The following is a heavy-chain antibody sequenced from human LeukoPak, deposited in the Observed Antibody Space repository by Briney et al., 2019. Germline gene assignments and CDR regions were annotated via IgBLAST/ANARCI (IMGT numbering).Heavy chain of an antibody. CDR3: ARGRSYSYGQGGFRY. J-gene: IGHJ4*02. CDR2: VDYSGST. V-gene: IGHV4-59*02. Sequence: SETLSLTCTVSGGSVSRDYWSWIRQPPGKGLEWIGHVDYSGSTHFNPSFKTRLTMSVDTSKNQLSLKMSSVVAADTAVYYCARGRSYSYGQGGFRYWGQGSLVTVSS. D-gene: IGHD5-18*01. CDR1: GGSVSRDY.